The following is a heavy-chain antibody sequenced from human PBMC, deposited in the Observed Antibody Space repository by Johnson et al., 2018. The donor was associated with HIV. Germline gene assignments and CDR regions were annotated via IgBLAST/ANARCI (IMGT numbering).Heavy chain of an antibody. V-gene: IGHV3-23*04. J-gene: IGHJ3*02. Sequence: VQLVESGGGVVQPGRSLRLSCAASGFTFSDYYMSWIRQAPGKGLEWVSYISGSGGSTYYADSVKGRFTISRDNSKNTLYLQMNSLRAEDTAVYYCAKDRMYDYGDYGGAFDIWGQGTMVTVSS. CDR1: GFTFSDYY. D-gene: IGHD4-17*01. CDR3: AKDRMYDYGDYGGAFDI. CDR2: ISGSGGST.